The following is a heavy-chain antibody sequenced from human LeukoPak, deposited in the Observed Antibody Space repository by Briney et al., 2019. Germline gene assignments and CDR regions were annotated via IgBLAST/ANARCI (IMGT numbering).Heavy chain of an antibody. D-gene: IGHD3-3*01. Sequence: GGSLRLSCVASGFIFGNYWMTWVRQAPGKGLEWVANIKLDGSEKNYVDSVKGRFTISRDDAKSSLYLQMNNLRAEDTAVYYCAKSSEYYDFWTSYLADSWGQGTRVTVPS. J-gene: IGHJ4*02. CDR1: GFIFGNYW. CDR3: AKSSEYYDFWTSYLADS. V-gene: IGHV3-7*01. CDR2: IKLDGSEK.